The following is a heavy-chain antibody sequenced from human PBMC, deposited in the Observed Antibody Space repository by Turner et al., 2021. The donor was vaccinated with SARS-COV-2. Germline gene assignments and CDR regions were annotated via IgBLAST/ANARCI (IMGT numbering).Heavy chain of an antibody. V-gene: IGHV3-15*01. Sequence: EVQLVESGGGLVKPGGSLRLSCAVSGLTFTNAWMSWVRQAPGKGLEWVGRINSKSKGGATDYAAPVKGRFTISRDDSKNMLYLEMNSLKIEDTGVYYCTPLDYSDFWGQGTLVTVSS. J-gene: IGHJ4*02. CDR2: INSKSKGGAT. CDR1: GLTFTNAW. CDR3: TPLDYSDF.